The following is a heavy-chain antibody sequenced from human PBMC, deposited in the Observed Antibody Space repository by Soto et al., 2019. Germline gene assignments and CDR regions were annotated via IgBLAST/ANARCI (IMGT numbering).Heavy chain of an antibody. CDR1: GYTFTSYY. V-gene: IGHV1-46*01. Sequence: GASVKVSCKASGYTFTSYYMHWVRQAPGQGLEWMAIINPSGGSTSYAQKFQGRVAMTRDTSTSTVYMELSSLRSEDTAVYYCARENQHYGVDYWGQGTLVTVSS. CDR2: INPSGGST. D-gene: IGHD4-17*01. J-gene: IGHJ4*02. CDR3: ARENQHYGVDY.